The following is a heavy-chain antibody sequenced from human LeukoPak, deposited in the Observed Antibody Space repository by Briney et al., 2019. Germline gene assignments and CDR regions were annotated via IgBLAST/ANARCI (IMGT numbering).Heavy chain of an antibody. CDR1: GYTFTSYG. CDR2: ISAYNGNT. CDR3: ARDFGGSYSWFDP. V-gene: IGHV1-18*01. J-gene: IGHJ5*02. Sequence: GASVKVSCKASGYTFTSYGISWVRQAPGQGLEWMGWISAYNGNTNYAQKLQGRVTMTTDTSTSTAYVELRSLRSDDTAVYYCARDFGGSYSWFDPWGQGTLVTVSS. D-gene: IGHD1-26*01.